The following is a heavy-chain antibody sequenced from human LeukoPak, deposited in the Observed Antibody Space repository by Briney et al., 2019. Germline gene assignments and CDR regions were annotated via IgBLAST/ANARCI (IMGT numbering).Heavy chain of an antibody. CDR3: ARGYYDSSGYYQSPIFDY. V-gene: IGHV4-39*07. CDR1: GGSISSSSYY. CDR2: IYYSGST. J-gene: IGHJ4*02. D-gene: IGHD3-22*01. Sequence: SETLSLTCTVSGGSISSSSYYWGWIRQPPGTGLEWIGSIYYSGSTYYTPSLKSRVTISVDTSKNQFSLKLNSVTAADTAVYYCARGYYDSSGYYQSPIFDYWGQGTLVTVSS.